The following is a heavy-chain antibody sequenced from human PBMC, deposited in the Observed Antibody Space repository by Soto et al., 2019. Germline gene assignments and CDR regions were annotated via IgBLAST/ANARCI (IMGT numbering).Heavy chain of an antibody. CDR3: ARQRYGDYPQYYYYMDV. D-gene: IGHD4-17*01. CDR2: IYYSGST. J-gene: IGHJ6*03. CDR1: GGSISSSSYY. V-gene: IGHV4-39*01. Sequence: SETLSLTCTVSGGSISSSSYYWGWIRQPPGKGLEWIGSIYYSGSTYYNPSLKSRVTISVDTSKNQFSLKLSSVTAADTAVYYCARQRYGDYPQYYYYMDVWGKGTTVTVSS.